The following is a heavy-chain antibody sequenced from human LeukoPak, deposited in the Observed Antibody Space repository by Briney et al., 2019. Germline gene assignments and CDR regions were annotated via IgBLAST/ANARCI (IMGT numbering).Heavy chain of an antibody. V-gene: IGHV3-23*01. CDR3: AKAPGRVFGAYYFDY. CDR1: GFTFSSYA. J-gene: IGHJ4*02. CDR2: ISGSGGST. D-gene: IGHD3-3*01. Sequence: GGSLRLSCAASGFTFSSYAMSWVRQAPGKGLEWVSAISGSGGSTYYADSVKGRFTISRDNSKNTLYLQMNSLRAEDTAVYYCAKAPGRVFGAYYFDYWGQGPLVTVSS.